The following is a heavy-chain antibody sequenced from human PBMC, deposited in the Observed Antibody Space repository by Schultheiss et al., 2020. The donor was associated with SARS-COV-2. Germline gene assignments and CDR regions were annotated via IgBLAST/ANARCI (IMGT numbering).Heavy chain of an antibody. CDR1: GGSISSGGYY. J-gene: IGHJ6*02. CDR3: ARGSDALMVRGAYYYYYGMDV. V-gene: IGHV4-39*07. Sequence: SETLSLTCTVSGGSISSGGYYWSWIRQPPGKGLEWIGEINHSGSTNYNPSLKSRVTISVDTSKNQFSLKLSSVTAADTAVYYCARGSDALMVRGAYYYYYGMDVWGQGTTVTVSS. CDR2: INHSGST. D-gene: IGHD3-10*01.